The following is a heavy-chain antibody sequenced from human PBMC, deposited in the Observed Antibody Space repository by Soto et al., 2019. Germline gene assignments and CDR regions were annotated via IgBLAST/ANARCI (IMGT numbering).Heavy chain of an antibody. J-gene: IGHJ4*02. CDR1: GGSISSSNW. CDR2: IHHSGIS. V-gene: IGHV4-4*02. D-gene: IGHD2-8*01. Sequence: QVQLQESGPGLVKPSGTLSLTCGVSGGSISSSNWWSWVRQPPGKGLEWIGEIHHSGISKYNPSLQSRLTISLDKSKNHFSLQLTPVTAADTAVYYCARACLNGICYTQGLDLWGQGTLVLVSS. CDR3: ARACLNGICYTQGLDL.